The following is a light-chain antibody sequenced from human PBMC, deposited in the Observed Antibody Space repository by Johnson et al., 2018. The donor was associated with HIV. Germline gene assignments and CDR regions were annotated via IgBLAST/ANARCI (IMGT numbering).Light chain of an antibody. CDR2: DNN. J-gene: IGLJ1*01. CDR3: GTWDSTLSAGGYV. CDR1: TSNIGNNY. V-gene: IGLV1-51*01. Sequence: QSVLTQPPSVSAAPGQKVTISCSGSTSNIGNNYISWYQHLPGTAPKLLIYDNNKRPSGIPDRFSGSKSGTSATLGITGLQTGAEADYYCGTWDSTLSAGGYVFGTGTKVTVL.